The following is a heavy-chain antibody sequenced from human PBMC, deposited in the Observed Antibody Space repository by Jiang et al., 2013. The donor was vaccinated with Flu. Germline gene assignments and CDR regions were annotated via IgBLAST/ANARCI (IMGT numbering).Heavy chain of an antibody. CDR3: ARHWSLNDAFDI. CDR2: IYPGDSDI. Sequence: GAEVKKPGESLKISCKGSGYSFSNHWIGWVRQMPGKGLEWMGIIYPGDSDIRYSPSFQGQVTISADKPISTAYLQWSSLKASDTAMYYCARHWSLNDAFDIWGQGTMVTVSS. V-gene: IGHV5-51*01. D-gene: IGHD3-3*01. CDR1: GYSFSNHW. J-gene: IGHJ3*02.